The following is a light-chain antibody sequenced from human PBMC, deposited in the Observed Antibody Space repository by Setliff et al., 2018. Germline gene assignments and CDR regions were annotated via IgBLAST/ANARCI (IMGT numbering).Light chain of an antibody. Sequence: QSALTQPASVSGSPGQSITISCSGTSSDVGAYDYVSWYQKHPDKAPKLIIYGVNKRPSGVSNRFSGSKSVNTASLTISGLQAEDEGDYYCYSYAGGDTYAIFGGGTKVTVL. J-gene: IGLJ2*01. CDR1: SSDVGAYDY. CDR2: GVN. CDR3: YSYAGGDTYAI. V-gene: IGLV2-23*02.